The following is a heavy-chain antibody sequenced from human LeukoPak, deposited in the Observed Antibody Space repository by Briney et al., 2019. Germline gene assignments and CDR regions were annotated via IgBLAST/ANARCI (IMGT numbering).Heavy chain of an antibody. V-gene: IGHV3-21*01. D-gene: IGHD3-22*01. Sequence: GGSLRLSCAASGFTFSSYSMNWVRQAPGKGLEWVSSISSSSSYIYYADSVKGRFTISRDNAKNSLYLQMNSLRAEDTAVYYCARRLEGYYGSSGYFNWGQGTLVTVSS. J-gene: IGHJ4*02. CDR2: ISSSSSYI. CDR1: GFTFSSYS. CDR3: ARRLEGYYGSSGYFN.